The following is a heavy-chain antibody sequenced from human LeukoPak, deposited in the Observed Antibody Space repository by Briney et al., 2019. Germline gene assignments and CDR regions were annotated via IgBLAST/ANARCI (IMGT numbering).Heavy chain of an antibody. V-gene: IGHV4-39*07. J-gene: IGHJ4*02. D-gene: IGHD2-15*01. Sequence: SETLSLTCTVSGASISDYYWGWIRQPPGKGLEWIGSIYYSGSTYYNPSLKSRVTISVDTSKNQFSLKLSSVTAADTAVYYCARDQLGYCSGGSCYYYWGQGTLVTVSS. CDR3: ARDQLGYCSGGSCYYY. CDR1: GASISDYY. CDR2: IYYSGST.